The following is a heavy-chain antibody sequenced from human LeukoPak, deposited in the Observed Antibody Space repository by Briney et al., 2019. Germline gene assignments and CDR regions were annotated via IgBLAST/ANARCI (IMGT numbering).Heavy chain of an antibody. J-gene: IGHJ4*02. V-gene: IGHV7-4-1*02. CDR2: INTNTGNP. CDR3: ARVDILSGYYIPDY. Sequence: ASGKISCKASGYTFTYYTMNWVRQAPGQGLEWIGWINTNTGNPTYAQGFTGRFVFSLDTSVSTAFLQISSLKAADTAVYYCARVDILSGYYIPDYWGQGTLVTVSS. D-gene: IGHD3-9*01. CDR1: GYTFTYYT.